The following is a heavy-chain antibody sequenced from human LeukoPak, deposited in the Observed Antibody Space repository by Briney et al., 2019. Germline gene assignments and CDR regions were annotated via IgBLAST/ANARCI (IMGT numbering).Heavy chain of an antibody. CDR2: IIPVLNTT. Sequence: SVKLSCKASGDTFSAFGVTWVRQAPGQGLEWMGRIIPVLNTTTSAQRVQGRVTITADKSTNIVYMELRSLRTDDTAVYYCARDVAAKGALDSWGQGTLVTVSS. J-gene: IGHJ4*02. V-gene: IGHV1-69*04. CDR3: ARDVAAKGALDS. CDR1: GDTFSAFG. D-gene: IGHD2-21*01.